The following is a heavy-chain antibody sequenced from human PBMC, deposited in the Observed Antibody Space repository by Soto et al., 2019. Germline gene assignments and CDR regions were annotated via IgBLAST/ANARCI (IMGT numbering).Heavy chain of an antibody. CDR1: GGSISSGGYY. V-gene: IGHV4-31*03. Sequence: QVQLQESGPGLVKPSQTLSLTCTVSGGSISSGGYYWSWIRQHPGKGLEWIGYIYYSGSTYYNPSLKSRVTISVDTSKNQFSRKLSSVTAADTAVYYGAGGGGRWLQPRITTVWGQGTLVTVSS. CDR3: AGGGGRWLQPRITTV. J-gene: IGHJ4*02. D-gene: IGHD5-18*01. CDR2: IYYSGST.